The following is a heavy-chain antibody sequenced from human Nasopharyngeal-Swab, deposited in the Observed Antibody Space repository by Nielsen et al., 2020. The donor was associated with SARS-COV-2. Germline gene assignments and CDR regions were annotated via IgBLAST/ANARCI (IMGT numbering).Heavy chain of an antibody. CDR2: IYSGGST. Sequence: GESLKISCAASGFTFSEYYMIWIRQAPGKGLEWVSVIYSGGSTYYADSVKGRFTISRHNSKNTLYLQMNSLRAEDTAVYYCARDLGSYGMDVWGQGTTVTVSS. CDR1: GFTFSEYY. D-gene: IGHD7-27*01. V-gene: IGHV3-53*04. J-gene: IGHJ6*02. CDR3: ARDLGSYGMDV.